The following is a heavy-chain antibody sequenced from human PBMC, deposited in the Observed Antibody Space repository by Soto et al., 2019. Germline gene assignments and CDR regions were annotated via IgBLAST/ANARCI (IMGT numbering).Heavy chain of an antibody. CDR1: GFSLSDHY. V-gene: IGHV3-72*01. CDR3: TRATDWG. D-gene: IGHD2-21*01. Sequence: EVQLVESGGDLVQPGGSLRLSCAVSGFSLSDHYMDWVRQAPGKGLEWVGRSRNKTKSYTSDYAASVKGRFTISRDDSKNSLYLKMNSLKTEDTAVYYCTRATDWGWGQGTLVTVSS. J-gene: IGHJ4*02. CDR2: SRNKTKSYTS.